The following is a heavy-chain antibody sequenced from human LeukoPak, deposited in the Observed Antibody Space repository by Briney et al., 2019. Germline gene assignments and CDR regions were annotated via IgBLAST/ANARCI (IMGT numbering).Heavy chain of an antibody. CDR3: ARGLGASMSYYFDY. CDR2: INSSGGGT. CDR1: GFTFSSYA. J-gene: IGHJ4*02. Sequence: GGSLRLSCAASGFTFSSYAMNWVRQAPGKGLEWVSGINSSGGGTYYADSVKGRFTISRDNAKNSLYLQMNSLRAEDTAVYYCARGLGASMSYYFDYWGQGTLVTVSS. D-gene: IGHD1-26*01. V-gene: IGHV3-21*01.